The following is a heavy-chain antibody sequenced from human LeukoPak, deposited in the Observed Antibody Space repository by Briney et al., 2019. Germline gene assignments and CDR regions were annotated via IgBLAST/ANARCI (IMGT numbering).Heavy chain of an antibody. J-gene: IGHJ6*02. V-gene: IGHV3-23*01. CDR1: GFTFSSYA. Sequence: GGSLRLSCAASGFTFSSYAMSWVRQAPGKGLEWVSAISGSGGSTYYADSVKGRFTISRDNSKNTLYLQMNSLRAEDTAVYYSAKDGSYYSYYYYYGMDVWGQGTTVTVSS. D-gene: IGHD1-26*01. CDR3: AKDGSYYSYYYYYGMDV. CDR2: ISGSGGST.